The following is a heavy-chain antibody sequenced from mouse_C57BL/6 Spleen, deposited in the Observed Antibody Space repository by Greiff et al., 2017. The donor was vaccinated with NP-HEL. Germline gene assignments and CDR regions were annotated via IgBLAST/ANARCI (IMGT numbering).Heavy chain of an antibody. J-gene: IGHJ2*01. V-gene: IGHV1-50*01. Sequence: QVQLQQPGAELVKPGASVKLSCKASGYTFTSYWMQWVKQRPGQGLEWIGEIDPSDSYTNYNQKFKGKATLTVDTSSSTAYMQLSSLTSEDSAVYYCARVDKDWGQGTTLTVSS. CDR3: ARVDKD. CDR2: IDPSDSYT. D-gene: IGHD1-1*02. CDR1: GYTFTSYW.